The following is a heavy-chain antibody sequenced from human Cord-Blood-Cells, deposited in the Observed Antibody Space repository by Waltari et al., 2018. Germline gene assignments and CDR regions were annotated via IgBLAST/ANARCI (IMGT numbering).Heavy chain of an antibody. J-gene: IGHJ4*02. CDR2: MNPNSGNT. D-gene: IGHD1-26*01. CDR1: GYTFTSYE. CDR3: ARVRGSYGGYYFDY. V-gene: IGHV1-8*01. Sequence: QVQLVQSGAEVKKPGASVKVSCKASGYTFTSYEINWVRQATGQGLEWMGWMNPNSGNTGYAQKFQGRVTMTMNTSISTAYMELSSLRSEDTAVYYCARVRGSYGGYYFDYWGQGTLVTVSS.